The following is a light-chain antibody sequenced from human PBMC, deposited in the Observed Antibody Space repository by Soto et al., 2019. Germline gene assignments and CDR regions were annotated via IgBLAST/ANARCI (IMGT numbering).Light chain of an antibody. Sequence: QAVVTQPPSVSAAPGQKVTIPCSGSSSNIGNSYVFWYQHFPGTAPKLLIFDNRQRPSGIPDRFSGSKSGTSATLHITGLQTGDEADYYCATWDTRLNAGVFGGGTKVTVL. CDR2: DNR. CDR1: SSNIGNSY. V-gene: IGLV1-51*01. J-gene: IGLJ2*01. CDR3: ATWDTRLNAGV.